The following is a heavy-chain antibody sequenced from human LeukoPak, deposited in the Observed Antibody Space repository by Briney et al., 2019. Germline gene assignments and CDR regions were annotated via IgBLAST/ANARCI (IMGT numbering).Heavy chain of an antibody. CDR2: INHSGST. V-gene: IGHV4-34*01. CDR1: GGTFSGYY. D-gene: IGHD3-16*02. Sequence: SETLSLTCAVYGGTFSGYYWSWIRQPPGKGLEWIGEINHSGSTNYNPSLKSRVTISVDTSKNQFSLKLSSVTAADTAVYYCARHNIMITFGGVIANNFDYWGQGTLVTVSS. J-gene: IGHJ4*02. CDR3: ARHNIMITFGGVIANNFDY.